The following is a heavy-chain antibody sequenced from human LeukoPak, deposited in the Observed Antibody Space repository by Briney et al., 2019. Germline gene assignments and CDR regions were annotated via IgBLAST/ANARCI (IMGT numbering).Heavy chain of an antibody. CDR3: ARIGMRSARFDY. CDR2: IYTSGST. CDR1: GGSISSGSYY. J-gene: IGHJ4*02. D-gene: IGHD3-3*01. Sequence: PSQTLSLTCTVSGGSISSGSYYWSWIRQPAGKGLEWIGRIYTSGSTNYNSSLKSRVTISVDTSKNQFSLKLSSVTAADTAVYYCARIGMRSARFDYWGQGTLVTVSS. V-gene: IGHV4-61*02.